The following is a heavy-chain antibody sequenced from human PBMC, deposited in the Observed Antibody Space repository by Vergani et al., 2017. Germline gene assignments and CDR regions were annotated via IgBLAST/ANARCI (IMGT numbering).Heavy chain of an antibody. J-gene: IGHJ3*02. Sequence: QVQLQESGPGLVKPSQTLSLTCTVSGGSISSGDYYWSWIRQPPGKGLELIGYIYYSGSTYYNPSLKSRVTISVDTSKNQFSLKLSSVTAADTAVYYCARNPYCGGDCYSDAFDIWGQGTMVTVSS. D-gene: IGHD2-21*02. V-gene: IGHV4-30-4*08. CDR3: ARNPYCGGDCYSDAFDI. CDR2: IYYSGST. CDR1: GGSISSGDYY.